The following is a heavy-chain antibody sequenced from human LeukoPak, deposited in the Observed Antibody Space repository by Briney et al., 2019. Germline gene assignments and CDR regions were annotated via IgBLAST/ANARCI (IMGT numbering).Heavy chain of an antibody. D-gene: IGHD2-8*01. CDR1: GGTFSSYA. CDR2: IIPIFGTA. CDR3: ARGPDIVLMVYATYYYYGMDV. V-gene: IGHV1-69*13. J-gene: IGHJ6*02. Sequence: ASVKVSCKASGGTFSSYAISWVRQAPGQGLEWMGGIIPIFGTANYAQKFQGRVTITADESTSTAYMELSSLRSEDTAVYYCARGPDIVLMVYATYYYYGMDVWGRGTTVTVSS.